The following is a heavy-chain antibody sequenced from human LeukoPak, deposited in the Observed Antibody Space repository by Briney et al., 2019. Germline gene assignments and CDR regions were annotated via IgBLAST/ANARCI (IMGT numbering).Heavy chain of an antibody. CDR3: AGSSAWAHFDN. Sequence: WASVKVSCKASGYTFTSYDIIWVRQATGQGLEWMGWMNPNTGYTGYAHQFQGRITMTRNTAISTAYMDLSSLNSQDTAVYYCAGSSAWAHFDNWGQGTLVSVSS. J-gene: IGHJ4*02. V-gene: IGHV1-8*01. D-gene: IGHD2-15*01. CDR2: MNPNTGYT. CDR1: GYTFTSYD.